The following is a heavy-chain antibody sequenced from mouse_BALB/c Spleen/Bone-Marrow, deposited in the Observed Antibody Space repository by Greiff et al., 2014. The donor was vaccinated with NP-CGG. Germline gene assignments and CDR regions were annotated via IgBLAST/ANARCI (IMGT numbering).Heavy chain of an antibody. CDR2: FYPGTAIT. CDR1: GYIFTSYW. Sequence: VKLQESGAELVRPGTSVKLSCKTSGYIFTSYWIHWVKQRSGRGLEWIARFYPGTAITYYSEKFKGKATLTADKSSSPEYMQLSSLKSEASAVYFCTRADNPSMGYWFQGTSVTVSS. CDR3: TRADNPSMGY. J-gene: IGHJ4*01. D-gene: IGHD1-3*01. V-gene: IGHV1S132*01.